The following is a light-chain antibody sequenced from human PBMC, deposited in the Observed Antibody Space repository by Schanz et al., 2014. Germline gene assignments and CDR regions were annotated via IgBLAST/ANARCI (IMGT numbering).Light chain of an antibody. CDR2: EDF. V-gene: IGLV2-23*01. J-gene: IGLJ1*01. CDR1: SSDVGTYTL. Sequence: QSVLTQPASVSGSPGQSITISCTGPSSDVGTYTLVSWYQQHPDKAPKLMIYEDFKRPSGVSNRFSGSKSGNTASLTISGLQAEDEADYYCCSYAGSNTLYVFGTGTKLTVL. CDR3: CSYAGSNTLYV.